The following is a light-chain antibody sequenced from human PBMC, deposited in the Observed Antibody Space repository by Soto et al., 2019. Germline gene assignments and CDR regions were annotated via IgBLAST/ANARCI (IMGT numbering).Light chain of an antibody. J-gene: IGKJ1*01. CDR1: QSVSSS. Sequence: EIVLTQSPATLSLSPGERATLSCRASQSVSSSLAWYQQKPGQAPRLLIYDASNRATGTPARFSGGGSGTDFTLTISRLEPEDFAVYYCQQRSNWLWTFGQGTKVEIK. CDR3: QQRSNWLWT. V-gene: IGKV3-11*01. CDR2: DAS.